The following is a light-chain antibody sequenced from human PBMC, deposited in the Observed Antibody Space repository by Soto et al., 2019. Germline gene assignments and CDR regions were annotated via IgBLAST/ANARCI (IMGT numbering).Light chain of an antibody. J-gene: IGLJ1*01. Sequence: QSALTQPASVSGSPGQSITIYCTGTSSDVGGYNYVSWYQQHPGKAPKLIIYDVNNRPSGVSDRFSGSKSGNTASLTISGLQAEDGTDYYCSSYTSSSTPFVFGTGTKLTVL. CDR3: SSYTSSSTPFV. V-gene: IGLV2-14*03. CDR2: DVN. CDR1: SSDVGGYNY.